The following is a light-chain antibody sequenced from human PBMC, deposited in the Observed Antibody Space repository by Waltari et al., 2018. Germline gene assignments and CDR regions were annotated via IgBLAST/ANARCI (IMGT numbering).Light chain of an antibody. CDR1: SGHSSNI. CDR3: QTGGHGTWV. CDR2: VNGDGSH. J-gene: IGLJ3*02. Sequence: QLVLTQSPSASASLGASVKLTCTLDSGHSSNIIAWLQQRPEKGPRYLMKVNGDGSHTKGDEFPDRFSGSSSGAERYLTISNVQSEDEADYYCQTGGHGTWVFGGGTTLTVL. V-gene: IGLV4-69*01.